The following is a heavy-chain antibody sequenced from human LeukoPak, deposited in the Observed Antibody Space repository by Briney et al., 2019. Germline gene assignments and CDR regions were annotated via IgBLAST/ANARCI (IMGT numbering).Heavy chain of an antibody. V-gene: IGHV4-59*01. CDR3: ARAGSFRLTTTL. Sequence: KTSETLSLTCAVSGGSISPYYWMWIRQPPGKGLEWIGYISYSGSTSFNPSLKGRVTISLDTSTNRVSLKLSSVTAADTALYYCARAGSFRLTTTLWGQGTLVTVSS. J-gene: IGHJ4*02. D-gene: IGHD4-17*01. CDR2: ISYSGST. CDR1: GGSISPYY.